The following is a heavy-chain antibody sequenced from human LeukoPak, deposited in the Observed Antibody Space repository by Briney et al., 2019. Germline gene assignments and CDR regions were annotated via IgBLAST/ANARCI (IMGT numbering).Heavy chain of an antibody. Sequence: GASVKVSCKASGYTFTSYGISWVRQAPGQGLEWMGWISAYNGNTNYAQKLQGRVTMTTDTSTSTAYMELRSLRSDDTAVYYCARALGGDILSGYSGVSRYMDVWGKGTTVTVSS. CDR2: ISAYNGNT. CDR1: GYTFTSYG. J-gene: IGHJ6*03. D-gene: IGHD3-9*01. CDR3: ARALGGDILSGYSGVSRYMDV. V-gene: IGHV1-18*01.